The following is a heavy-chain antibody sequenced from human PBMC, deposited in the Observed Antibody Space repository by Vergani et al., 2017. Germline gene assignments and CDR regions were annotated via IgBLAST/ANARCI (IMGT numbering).Heavy chain of an antibody. CDR2: LSGSGRST. V-gene: IGHV3-23*01. CDR1: GFPFSNYA. CDR3: AIYPAIAVAXKDY. D-gene: IGHD6-19*01. J-gene: IGHJ4*02. Sequence: EVQLLESGGGLVQPGGSLRLSCAASGFPFSNYAMSWVRQAPGKGLEWVSGLSGSGRSTYYADSVKGRFTISRDNSKNTLYLQMNSLRAEDTAIYYCAIYPAIAVAXKDYWGQGTLVTVSS.